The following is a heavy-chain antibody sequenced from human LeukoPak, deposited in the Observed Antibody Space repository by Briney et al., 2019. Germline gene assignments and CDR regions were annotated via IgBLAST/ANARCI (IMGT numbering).Heavy chain of an antibody. Sequence: GGSLRLSCAASGFTFSSYGMHWVRQAPGKGLEWVAVIWYDGSNKYYADSVKGRFTISRDNSKNTLYLQMNSLRAEDTAVYYCARERSYYYGSGIDYWGQGTLVTVSS. CDR1: GFTFSSYG. V-gene: IGHV3-33*01. CDR2: IWYDGSNK. D-gene: IGHD3-10*01. CDR3: ARERSYYYGSGIDY. J-gene: IGHJ4*02.